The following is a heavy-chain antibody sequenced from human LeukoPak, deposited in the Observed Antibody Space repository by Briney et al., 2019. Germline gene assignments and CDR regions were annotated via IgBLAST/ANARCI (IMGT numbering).Heavy chain of an antibody. V-gene: IGHV5-51*01. CDR2: IYPGDSDT. J-gene: IGHJ2*01. Sequence: GESLKISCKGSGYSFTSYWIGWVRQMPGKGLEWMGIIYPGDSDTRYSPSFQGQVTISADESISTAYLQWSSLKASDTAMYYCARQLVVPARGLKDWYFDLWGRGTLVTVSS. CDR3: ARQLVVPARGLKDWYFDL. D-gene: IGHD2-2*01. CDR1: GYSFTSYW.